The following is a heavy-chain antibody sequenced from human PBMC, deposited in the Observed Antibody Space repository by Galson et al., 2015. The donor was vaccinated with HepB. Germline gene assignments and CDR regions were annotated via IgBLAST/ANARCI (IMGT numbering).Heavy chain of an antibody. Sequence: SLRLSCAASGFTVSGMYLSWVRQAPGKGLEWVSVIYVDGNTYYADSAKGRFTISRDNSKSTLFLQMNSLRAEDTAMYYCAKDQGDGYVNYYYYYGMDVWGQGTTVTVSS. D-gene: IGHD5-18*01. J-gene: IGHJ6*02. CDR3: AKDQGDGYVNYYYYYGMDV. CDR2: IYVDGNT. CDR1: GFTVSGMY. V-gene: IGHV3-66*02.